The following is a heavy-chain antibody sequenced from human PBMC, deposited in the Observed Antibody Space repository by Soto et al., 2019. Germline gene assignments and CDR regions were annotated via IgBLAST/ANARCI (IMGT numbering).Heavy chain of an antibody. CDR2: ISYDGSNK. Sequence: QVQLVESGGGVVQPGRSLRLSCAASGFTFSSYGMHWVRQAPGKGLEWVAVISYDGSNKYYADSVKGRFTISRDNSENALYLHMNSLRAEDTAVYYCAKGGHYYDYYGTDVWGQGTTVTVSS. J-gene: IGHJ6*02. D-gene: IGHD1-26*01. CDR1: GFTFSSYG. V-gene: IGHV3-30*18. CDR3: AKGGHYYDYYGTDV.